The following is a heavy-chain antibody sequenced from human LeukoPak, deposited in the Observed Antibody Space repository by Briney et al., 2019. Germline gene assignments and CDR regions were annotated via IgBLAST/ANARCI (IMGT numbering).Heavy chain of an antibody. CDR3: ATVDWYDSSGYNDY. D-gene: IGHD3-22*01. Sequence: RTGGSLRLSCAASGFTFSNAWMSWVRQAPGKGLEWVGLIKSKTDGGTTDYAAPVKGRFTISRDDSKNTLYLKRNSLKTEDAAVYYCATVDWYDSSGYNDYWGQGTLVTVSS. CDR2: IKSKTDGGTT. CDR1: GFTFSNAW. V-gene: IGHV3-15*01. J-gene: IGHJ4*02.